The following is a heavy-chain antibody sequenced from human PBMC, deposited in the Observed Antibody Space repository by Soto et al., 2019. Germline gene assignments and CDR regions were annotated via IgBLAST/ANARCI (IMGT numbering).Heavy chain of an antibody. CDR1: GYTFTGYY. CDR2: INPNSGGT. V-gene: IGHV1-2*04. Sequence: ASVKVSCKASGYTFTGYYMHWVRQAPGQGLEWMGWINPNSGGTNYAQKFQGWVTMTRDTSISTAYMELSRLRSDDTAVYYCARDSVEYSSSSYYYYGMAVWGQGTTVTVSS. J-gene: IGHJ6*02. CDR3: ARDSVEYSSSSYYYYGMAV. D-gene: IGHD6-6*01.